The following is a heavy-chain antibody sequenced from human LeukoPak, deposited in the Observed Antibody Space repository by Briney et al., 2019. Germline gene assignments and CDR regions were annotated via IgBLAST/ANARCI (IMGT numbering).Heavy chain of an antibody. J-gene: IGHJ4*02. Sequence: RSLRLSCAASGFSLRTYGIHWVRQAPGKGLQWVAVISYDGGNQYYADSVKGRFTISRDSSKNTLYMQMNSLRAEDTAVYYCARDVDQYGSGSYYRGIDFWGQGTLVTVSS. CDR3: ARDVDQYGSGSYYRGIDF. CDR1: GFSLRTYG. V-gene: IGHV3-30*04. CDR2: ISYDGGNQ. D-gene: IGHD3-10*01.